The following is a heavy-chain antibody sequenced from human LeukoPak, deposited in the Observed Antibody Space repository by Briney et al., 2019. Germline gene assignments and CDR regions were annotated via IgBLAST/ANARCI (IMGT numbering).Heavy chain of an antibody. V-gene: IGHV3-7*01. Sequence: GGSLRLSCEVSGFILGRYWMNCVRQAPGKGLEWGANIQQDGTEIYYQDSVKGRVSISRDNAKNSLYLQMNSLRAEDTAVYYCVRGLWPARKNYYLDYWGQGAQVTVSS. CDR1: GFILGRYW. CDR2: IQQDGTEI. J-gene: IGHJ4*02. CDR3: VRGLWPARKNYYLDY. D-gene: IGHD2/OR15-2a*01.